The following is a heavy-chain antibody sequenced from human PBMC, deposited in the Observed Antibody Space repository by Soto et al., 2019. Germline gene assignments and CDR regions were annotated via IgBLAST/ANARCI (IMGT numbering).Heavy chain of an antibody. J-gene: IGHJ5*02. V-gene: IGHV1-18*04. CDR1: GYTFTSYG. CDR3: ARASRYYYDSSASWFDP. Sequence: ASVKVSCKASGYTFTSYGITWVRQAPGQGLEWMGWISAYNGHTKFAQNLQDRVTMTTDTSTSTAYMGLRSLRSDDTAVYYCARASRYYYDSSASWFDPWGQGTLVTVSS. CDR2: ISAYNGHT. D-gene: IGHD3-22*01.